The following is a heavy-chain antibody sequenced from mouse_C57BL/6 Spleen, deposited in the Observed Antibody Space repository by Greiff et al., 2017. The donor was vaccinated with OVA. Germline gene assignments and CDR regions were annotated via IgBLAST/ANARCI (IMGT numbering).Heavy chain of an antibody. CDR3: AREGHYYGSNYAMDY. D-gene: IGHD1-1*01. J-gene: IGHJ4*01. CDR2: IYPGSGNT. V-gene: IGHV1-76*01. Sequence: VKLVESGAELVRPGASVKLSCKASGYTFTDYYINWVKQRPGQGLEWIARIYPGSGNTYYNEKFKGKATLTAEKSSSTAYMQLSSLTSEDSAVYFCAREGHYYGSNYAMDYWGQGTSVTVSS. CDR1: GYTFTDYY.